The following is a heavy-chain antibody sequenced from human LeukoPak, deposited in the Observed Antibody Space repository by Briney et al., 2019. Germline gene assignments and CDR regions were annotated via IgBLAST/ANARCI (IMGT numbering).Heavy chain of an antibody. CDR3: ARVRGYCSSTNCYFDY. J-gene: IGHJ4*02. D-gene: IGHD2-2*01. CDR2: IKQDVSEK. Sequence: GGSLRLSCVASGFTFSSYWMSWVRQAPGKGLEWVANIKQDVSEKYYVYSVRGRFTISRDNAKNSMYIQMNSLRAEDTAVYYCARVRGYCSSTNCYFDYWGQGTLVTVSS. CDR1: GFTFSSYW. V-gene: IGHV3-7*01.